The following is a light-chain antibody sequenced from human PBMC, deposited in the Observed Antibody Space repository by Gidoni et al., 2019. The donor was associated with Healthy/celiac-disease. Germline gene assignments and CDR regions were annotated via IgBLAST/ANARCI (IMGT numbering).Light chain of an antibody. CDR1: QGISSY. V-gene: IGKV1-8*01. CDR3: QQYYSYPVT. CDR2: AAS. Sequence: AIRMTQSPSSFSASTGDRVTITCRASQGISSYVAWYQQKPGKAPKLLIYAASTLQSGVPSRFSGSGSWTDFTLTISCLQSEDFATYYCQQYYSYPVTFGQGTKVEIK. J-gene: IGKJ1*01.